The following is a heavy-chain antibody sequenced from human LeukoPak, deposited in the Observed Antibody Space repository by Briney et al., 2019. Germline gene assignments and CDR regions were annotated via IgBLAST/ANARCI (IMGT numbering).Heavy chain of an antibody. J-gene: IGHJ4*02. CDR3: ARSPDILTGYYSRFDY. CDR2: IYYSGST. Sequence: PSETLSFTCTVSGGSFSSYYWSWIRQPPGKGVEWIGYIYYSGSTNYNPSLKSRVTISLDTSKNQVSLKLSSVTAADTAVYYCARSPDILTGYYSRFDYWGQGTLVTVSS. CDR1: GGSFSSYY. V-gene: IGHV4-59*01. D-gene: IGHD3-9*01.